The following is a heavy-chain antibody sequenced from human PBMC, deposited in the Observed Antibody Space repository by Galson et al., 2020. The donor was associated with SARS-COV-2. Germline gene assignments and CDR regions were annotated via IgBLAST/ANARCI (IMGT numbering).Heavy chain of an antibody. V-gene: IGHV3-53*01. J-gene: IGHJ4*02. CDR2: NYSDGTT. CDR1: GLTVRSSD. Sequence: GESLKISCAASGLTVRSSDMSWVRQAPGKGLEWVSINYSDGTTYYADSVKGRFTTSRDNSKNSLYLQMNSLTVEDTAVYYCAMYSTTAGTKFWGQGTLVTVSS. D-gene: IGHD6-13*01. CDR3: AMYSTTAGTKF.